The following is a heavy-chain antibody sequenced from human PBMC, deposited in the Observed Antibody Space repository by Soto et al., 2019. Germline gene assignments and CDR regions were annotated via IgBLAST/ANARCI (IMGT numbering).Heavy chain of an antibody. CDR2: IRSKAYGGTT. Sequence: GGSLRLSCTASGVTFGDYAMSWFRQAPGKGLEWVGFIRSKAYGGTTEYAASVKGRFTISRDDSKSIAYLQMNSLKTEDTAVYYCTRDGLRFWSGYRGQGTLVTVSS. CDR3: TRDGLRFWSGY. CDR1: GVTFGDYA. J-gene: IGHJ4*02. D-gene: IGHD3-3*01. V-gene: IGHV3-49*03.